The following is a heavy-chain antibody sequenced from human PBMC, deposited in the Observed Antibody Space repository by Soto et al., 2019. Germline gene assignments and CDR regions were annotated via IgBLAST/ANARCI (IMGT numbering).Heavy chain of an antibody. D-gene: IGHD3-22*01. V-gene: IGHV3-30-3*01. Sequence: QVQLVESGGGVVQPGRSLRLSCAASGFTFSSYAMHWVRQAPGKGLEWVAVISYDGSNKYYADSVKGRFTISRDNSKNPLYLQMNSLRAEDTAVYYCARGGAYYYDSSGYYPGLVYWGQGTLVTVSS. CDR2: ISYDGSNK. CDR3: ARGGAYYYDSSGYYPGLVY. J-gene: IGHJ4*02. CDR1: GFTFSSYA.